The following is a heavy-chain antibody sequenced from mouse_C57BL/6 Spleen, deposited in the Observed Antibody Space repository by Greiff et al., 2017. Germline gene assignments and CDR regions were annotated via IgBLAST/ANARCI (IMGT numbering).Heavy chain of an antibody. D-gene: IGHD2-2*01. Sequence: FQLQQSGPELVKPGASVKISCKASGYSFTGYYMNWVKQSPEKSLEWIREINPSTGGTTYNQKFKAKATLTVDKSSSTAYMQLKSLTSEDSAVYYCAGGYERFAYWGQGTLVTVSA. V-gene: IGHV1-42*01. CDR3: AGGYERFAY. CDR2: INPSTGGT. J-gene: IGHJ3*01. CDR1: GYSFTGYY.